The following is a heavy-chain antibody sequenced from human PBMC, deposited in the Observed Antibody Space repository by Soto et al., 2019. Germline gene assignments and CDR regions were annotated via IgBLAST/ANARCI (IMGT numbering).Heavy chain of an antibody. CDR1: AFTLSAYD. CDR2: LGAADDP. CDR3: ARAYSGRLPRRADYYYAMDV. Sequence: GGSLRLSCAASAFTLSAYDMHWVRQPNGKGLEWVSALGAADDPYYLGSVKGRFTISRENARNSLYLQMNNLRAGDTAVYYCARAYSGRLPRRADYYYAMDVWGQGTTVTVSS. V-gene: IGHV3-13*05. J-gene: IGHJ6*02. D-gene: IGHD2-15*01.